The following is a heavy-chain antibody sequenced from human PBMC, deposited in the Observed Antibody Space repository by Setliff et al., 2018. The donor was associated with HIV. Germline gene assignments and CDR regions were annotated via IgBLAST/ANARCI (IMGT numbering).Heavy chain of an antibody. CDR2: IDPKSGNT. J-gene: IGHJ4*02. Sequence: VASVKVSCKTAEYTSASYVINWVRQAAGQGLEWMGWIDPKSGNTGYAQEFQGRVTMTRNTSISTAYMELISLTSDDTAIYFCARGLRAYLGYWGQRTLVTVSS. CDR1: EYTSASYV. V-gene: IGHV1-8*01. CDR3: ARGLRAYLGY. D-gene: IGHD1-26*01.